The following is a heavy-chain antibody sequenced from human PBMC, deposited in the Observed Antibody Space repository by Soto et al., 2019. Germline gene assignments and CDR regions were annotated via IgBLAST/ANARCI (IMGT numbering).Heavy chain of an antibody. V-gene: IGHV3-30-3*01. CDR1: GFPFSIYA. J-gene: IGHJ4*02. CDR2: ISYDGSNK. Sequence: GGSLRLSCAASGFPFSIYAMHLVRQSPGKGLEWVAVISYDGSNKYYADSVKGRFTISRDNSKNTLYLQMNSLRAEDTAVYYCAREAYSYGHHYFDYWGQGTLVPVSS. CDR3: AREAYSYGHHYFDY. D-gene: IGHD5-18*01.